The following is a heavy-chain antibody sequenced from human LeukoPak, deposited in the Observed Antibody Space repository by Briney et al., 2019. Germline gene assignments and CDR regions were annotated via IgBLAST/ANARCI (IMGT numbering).Heavy chain of an antibody. CDR2: ISSVSTSI. Sequence: GGSLRLSCAASGFTFSSYTMNWVRQAPGKGLEWVSSISSVSTSIYYADSVKGRFTISRDNAKSSLYLQMSSLRAEDTAMYYRARSFYESGSYTGSFDMWGRGTMVTVSS. CDR3: ARSFYESGSYTGSFDM. CDR1: GFTFSSYT. V-gene: IGHV3-21*06. D-gene: IGHD3-22*01. J-gene: IGHJ3*02.